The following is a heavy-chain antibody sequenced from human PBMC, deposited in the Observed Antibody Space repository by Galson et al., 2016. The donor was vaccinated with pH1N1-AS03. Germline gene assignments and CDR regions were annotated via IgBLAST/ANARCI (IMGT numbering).Heavy chain of an antibody. D-gene: IGHD5-18*01. CDR3: ARGRGYNYGYGGAAFDI. J-gene: IGHJ3*02. CDR2: IIAIFGTP. CDR1: GVTFRNFV. Sequence: SVKVSCKASGVTFRNFVISWVRQAPGQGPEWVGGIIAIFGTPKHAQKFQGRVTITAEESTSTAYMELSSLTYEDTAVYYCARGRGYNYGYGGAAFDIWVQGTTGTVSS. V-gene: IGHV1-69*13.